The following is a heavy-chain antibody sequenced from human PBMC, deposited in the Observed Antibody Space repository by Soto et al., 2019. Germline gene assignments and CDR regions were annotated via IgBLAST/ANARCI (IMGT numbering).Heavy chain of an antibody. CDR3: ASDRTSTAFDY. CDR2: ISGSVGST. V-gene: IGHV3-23*01. D-gene: IGHD2-2*01. CDR1: GFTFSSYA. J-gene: IGHJ4*02. Sequence: GGSLRLSCAASGFTFSSYAMHWVRQAPGKGLEWVSAISGSVGSTYYADSVKGRFTISRDNSKNTLYLQMNSLGAEDTAVYYCASDRTSTAFDYWGQGTLVTVSS.